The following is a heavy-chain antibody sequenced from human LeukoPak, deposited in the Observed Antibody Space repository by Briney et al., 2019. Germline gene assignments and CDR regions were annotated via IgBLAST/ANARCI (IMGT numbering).Heavy chain of an antibody. CDR1: GFTFSSYG. CDR2: IRYDGSNK. J-gene: IGHJ4*02. V-gene: IGHV3-30*02. D-gene: IGHD6-13*01. Sequence: GGSLRLSCAASGFTFSSYGMHWVRQAPGKGLEWVAFIRYDGSNKYYADSVKGRFTISRDNSKNTLYLQMNSLRAEDTAVYYCARGPGYSSSWYEYFDYWGQGTLVTVSS. CDR3: ARGPGYSSSWYEYFDY.